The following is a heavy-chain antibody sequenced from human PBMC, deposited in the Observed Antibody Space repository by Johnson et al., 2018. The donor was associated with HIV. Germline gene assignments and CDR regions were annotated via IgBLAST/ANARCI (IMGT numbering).Heavy chain of an antibody. CDR2: ISYDGSNK. CDR3: VRDHAFDI. Sequence: VQLVESGGGVVQPGRSLRLSCAASGFTFSSYAMHWVRQAPGKGLEWVAVISYDGSNKYYADSVKGRFTISRDNSKNTLYLQMNSLRAEDTAVYYCVRDHAFDIWGQGTMVTVSS. V-gene: IGHV3-30-3*01. CDR1: GFTFSSYA. J-gene: IGHJ3*02.